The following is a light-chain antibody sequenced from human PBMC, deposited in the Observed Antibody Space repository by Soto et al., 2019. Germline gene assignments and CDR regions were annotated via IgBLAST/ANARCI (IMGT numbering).Light chain of an antibody. CDR2: DAS. Sequence: EIVLTQSPATLSLSPGERATLSCRASQSVSSYLAWYQQKPGQAPRLLIYDASNRATGIPARCSGGGSGTDYTLTISSLEPDDVAVDYCQQRSDWPALTFGGGTKVEIK. CDR3: QQRSDWPALT. CDR1: QSVSSY. V-gene: IGKV3-11*01. J-gene: IGKJ4*01.